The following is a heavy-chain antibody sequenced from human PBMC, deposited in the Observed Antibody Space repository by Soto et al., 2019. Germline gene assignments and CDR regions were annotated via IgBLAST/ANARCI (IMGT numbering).Heavy chain of an antibody. J-gene: IGHJ6*02. CDR1: GFTFSDHY. V-gene: IGHV3-72*01. D-gene: IGHD3-10*01. CDR2: TRNKANSYTT. CDR3: ARRMGGSDGMDV. Sequence: EVQLVESGGGLVQPGGSLRLSCAASGFTFSDHYMDWVRQAPGKGLEWVGRTRNKANSYTTEYAASVKGRFTISRDDSKNSLYLQMNSLKTEDTAVYYCARRMGGSDGMDVWGQGTTVTVSS.